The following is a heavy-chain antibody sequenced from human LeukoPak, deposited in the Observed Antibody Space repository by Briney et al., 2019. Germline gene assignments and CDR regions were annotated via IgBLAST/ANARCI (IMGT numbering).Heavy chain of an antibody. Sequence: SETLSLTCTVSGGSISSYYWSWIRQPPGKGLEWIGYIYYSGSTNYNPSLKSRVTISVDTSKNQFSLKLSSVTAADTAVYYCASSYLPSRKTYFDYWGQGTLVTVSS. V-gene: IGHV4-59*01. J-gene: IGHJ4*02. CDR1: GGSISSYY. CDR3: ASSYLPSRKTYFDY. D-gene: IGHD2-21*01. CDR2: IYYSGST.